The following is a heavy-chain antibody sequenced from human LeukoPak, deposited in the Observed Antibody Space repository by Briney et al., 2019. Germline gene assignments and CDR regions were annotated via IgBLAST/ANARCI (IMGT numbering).Heavy chain of an antibody. D-gene: IGHD3-9*01. CDR3: AKWGDYDVLTGYYGPDY. J-gene: IGHJ4*02. CDR2: ILGSGGST. V-gene: IGHV3-23*01. Sequence: GASLRLSCAASGFTFSNYAMSWVRQAPGKGLEWVSAILGSGGSTYYADSVKGRFTVSRDNSKSTLYLQMNSLRAEDTALYYCAKWGDYDVLTGYYGPDYWGQGTLVTVSS. CDR1: GFTFSNYA.